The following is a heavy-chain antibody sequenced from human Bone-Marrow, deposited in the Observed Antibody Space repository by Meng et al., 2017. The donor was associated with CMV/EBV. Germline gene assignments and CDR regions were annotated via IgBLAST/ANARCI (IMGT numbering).Heavy chain of an antibody. CDR1: GYTFTGYY. CDR2: INPNSGAT. V-gene: IGHV1-2*02. Sequence: ASVKVSCKASGYTFTGYYTHWVRQVPGQGLEWMGWINPNSGATNYAQKFQGRVTLTRDTSIGTAYMELSGLRSDDTAVYYCARLYSDYLKIDYWGQGTRVTVSS. D-gene: IGHD4-11*01. CDR3: ARLYSDYLKIDY. J-gene: IGHJ4*02.